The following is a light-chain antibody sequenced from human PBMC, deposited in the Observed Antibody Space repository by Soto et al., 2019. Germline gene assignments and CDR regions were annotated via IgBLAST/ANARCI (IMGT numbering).Light chain of an antibody. V-gene: IGKV1-39*01. CDR1: QSISSY. CDR2: AAS. Sequence: SPSSPSASVADRSTITCRASQSISSYLNWYQQKPGKAPKLLIYAASSLQSGVPSRFSGSGSGTDFTLTISSLQPEDFATYYCQQSYSTPVTFGQGTKVDIK. J-gene: IGKJ1*01. CDR3: QQSYSTPVT.